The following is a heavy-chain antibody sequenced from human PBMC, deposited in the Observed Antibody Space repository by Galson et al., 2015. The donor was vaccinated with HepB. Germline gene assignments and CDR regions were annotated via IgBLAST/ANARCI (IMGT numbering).Heavy chain of an antibody. Sequence: QSGAEVKKPGESLKISCKGSGYSFTSYWIGWVRQMPGKGLEWMGTIYPGDSDTRYSPSFQGQVTISADKSISTAYLQWSSLKASDTAMYYCARQPPNWGLRGGGWFDPWGQGTLVTVSS. CDR2: IYPGDSDT. V-gene: IGHV5-51*01. J-gene: IGHJ5*02. D-gene: IGHD7-27*01. CDR3: ARQPPNWGLRGGGWFDP. CDR1: GYSFTSYW.